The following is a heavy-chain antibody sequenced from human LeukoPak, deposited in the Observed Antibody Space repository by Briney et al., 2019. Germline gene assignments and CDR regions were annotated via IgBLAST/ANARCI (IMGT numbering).Heavy chain of an antibody. CDR1: GFTFSSYG. D-gene: IGHD3-10*01. CDR3: VKDFPGKDAFDM. V-gene: IGHV3-30*02. J-gene: IGHJ3*02. CDR2: IRYDGSNK. Sequence: GGSLRLSCAASGFTFSSYGMHWVRQTPDKGLEWLTFIRYDGSNKQYADSVKGRFTISRDNSKNTLYVLMSSLRGEDTAVYYCVKDFPGKDAFDMWGQGTMVTVSS.